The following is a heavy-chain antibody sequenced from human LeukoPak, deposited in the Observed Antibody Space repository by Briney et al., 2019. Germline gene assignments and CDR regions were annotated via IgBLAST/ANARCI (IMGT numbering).Heavy chain of an antibody. J-gene: IGHJ5*02. CDR2: INPSGGST. CDR3: ARVGVSTVTTWKGRSSWFDP. V-gene: IGHV1-46*01. D-gene: IGHD4-17*01. CDR1: GYTFTSYY. Sequence: ASVKVSCKASGYTFTSYYMHWVRQAPGQGLEWMGIINPSGGSTSYAQRFQGRVTMTRDTSTSTVYMELSSLRSEDTAVYYCARVGVSTVTTWKGRSSWFDPWGQGTLVTVSS.